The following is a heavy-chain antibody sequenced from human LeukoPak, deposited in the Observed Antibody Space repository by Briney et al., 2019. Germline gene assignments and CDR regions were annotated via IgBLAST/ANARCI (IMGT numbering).Heavy chain of an antibody. D-gene: IGHD3-9*01. J-gene: IGHJ4*02. CDR2: IDPDGRDT. V-gene: IGHV3-7*01. CDR3: AKDADWASDY. Sequence: GGSLRLSCAASGFTFSNHWMNWVRQAPGKGLQWLAKIDPDGRDTQHVDSTKGRFTISRDNAKNSLFMHMNSLGAEDTAVYYCAKDADWASDYWGQGTLVTVSS. CDR1: GFTFSNHW.